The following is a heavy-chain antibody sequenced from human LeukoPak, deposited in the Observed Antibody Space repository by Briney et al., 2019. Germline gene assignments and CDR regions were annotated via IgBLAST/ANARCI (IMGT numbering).Heavy chain of an antibody. CDR2: IYHSGST. CDR3: ARAFYDILSGGWFDP. J-gene: IGHJ5*02. V-gene: IGHV4-30-2*01. CDR1: GGSISSGGYY. Sequence: SETLSLTCTVSGGSISSGGYYWSWIRQPPGKGLEWIGYIYHSGSTYYNPSLKSRVTISVDKSKNQFSLKLSSVTAADTAVYYCARAFYDILSGGWFDPWGQGTLVTVSS. D-gene: IGHD3-9*01.